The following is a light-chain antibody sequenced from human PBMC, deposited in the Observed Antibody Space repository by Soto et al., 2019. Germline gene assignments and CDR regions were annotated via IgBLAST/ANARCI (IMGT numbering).Light chain of an antibody. Sequence: SVLTQPASVSGSLGQSITISCTGTSSDVGGYNYVSWYQQHPGKAPKLMIYEVSNRPSGVSNRFSGSKSGNTASLTISGLQAEDEADYYCSSYTSSSTLVFGGGTKLTVL. CDR2: EVS. V-gene: IGLV2-14*01. CDR3: SSYTSSSTLV. CDR1: SSDVGGYNY. J-gene: IGLJ2*01.